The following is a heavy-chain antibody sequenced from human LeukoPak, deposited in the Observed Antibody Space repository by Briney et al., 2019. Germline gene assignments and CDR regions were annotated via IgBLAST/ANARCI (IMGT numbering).Heavy chain of an antibody. CDR2: ISSTGTSI. Sequence: GGSLRLSCAASGFTFSSYAMIWVRQAPGKGLEWVSYISSTGTSIYYADSVKGRFTISRDNAKNSLYLQMNSLRAEDTAVYYCARSGDDYVWGSYRWIDYWGQGTLVTVSS. D-gene: IGHD3-16*02. CDR3: ARSGDDYVWGSYRWIDY. J-gene: IGHJ4*02. CDR1: GFTFSSYA. V-gene: IGHV3-48*01.